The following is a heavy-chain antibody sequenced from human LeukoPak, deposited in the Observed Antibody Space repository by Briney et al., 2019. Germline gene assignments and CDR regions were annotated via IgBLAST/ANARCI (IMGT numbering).Heavy chain of an antibody. CDR2: IYHSGNT. Sequence: SETLSLTCTVSGDSISNGGSISNGGHYWSWIRQFPGKGLEWIGYIYHSGNTYYNPSLESRVTMSVDTSENRFSLKVNSVTAADTAIYYCARDTRIEWLRFLDYWGQGILVTVSS. J-gene: IGHJ4*02. V-gene: IGHV4-31*03. CDR1: GDSISNGGSISNGGHY. D-gene: IGHD5-12*01. CDR3: ARDTRIEWLRFLDY.